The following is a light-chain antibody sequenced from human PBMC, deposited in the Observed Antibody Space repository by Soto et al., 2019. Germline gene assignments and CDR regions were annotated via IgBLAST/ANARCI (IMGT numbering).Light chain of an antibody. CDR1: SSNIGAGYD. CDR2: GNS. Sequence: QSALTQPPSVSGAPGQRVTISCTGSSSNIGAGYDVHWYQQLPGTAPKLLIYGNSNRPSGVPDRFSGSKSGTSASLAITGLQAEYEADYYCQSYDSSLSGSGVVFGGGSKLTVL. V-gene: IGLV1-40*01. J-gene: IGLJ2*01. CDR3: QSYDSSLSGSGVV.